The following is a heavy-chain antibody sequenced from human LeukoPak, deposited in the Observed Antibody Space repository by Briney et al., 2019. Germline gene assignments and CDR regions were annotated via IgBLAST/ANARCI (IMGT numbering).Heavy chain of an antibody. D-gene: IGHD6-19*01. V-gene: IGHV3-23*01. CDR3: AKFPSYSSGWSDY. J-gene: IGHJ4*02. Sequence: PGGSLRLSCTASGFTFSSYAMSWVRQAPGKGLEWVSAISGSGGSTYYADSVKGRFTISRDNSKNTLYLQMNSLRAEDTAVYYCAKFPSYSSGWSDYWGQGTLVTVSS. CDR2: ISGSGGST. CDR1: GFTFSSYA.